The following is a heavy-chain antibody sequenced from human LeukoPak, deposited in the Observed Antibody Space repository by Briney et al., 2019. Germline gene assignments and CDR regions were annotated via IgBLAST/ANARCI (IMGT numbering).Heavy chain of an antibody. CDR1: GFTFSSYS. CDR2: ISSSSSYI. V-gene: IGHV3-21*01. J-gene: IGHJ4*02. Sequence: GGSLRLSCAAPGFTFSSYSMNWVRQAPGKGLEWVSSISSSSSYIYYADSVKGRFTISRDNAKNSLYLQMNSLRAEDTAVYYCARGGYCSGGSCYNYWGQGTLVTVSS. CDR3: ARGGYCSGGSCYNY. D-gene: IGHD2-15*01.